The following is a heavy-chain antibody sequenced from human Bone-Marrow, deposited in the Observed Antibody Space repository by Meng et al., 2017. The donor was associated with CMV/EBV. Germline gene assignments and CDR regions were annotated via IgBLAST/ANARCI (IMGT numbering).Heavy chain of an antibody. CDR3: AREGGPFVVVPAAPGSWFDP. J-gene: IGHJ5*02. D-gene: IGHD2-2*01. V-gene: IGHV1-69*10. Sequence: FSSYAISWVRQATGQGLEWMGGLIPIRGIANYAQKFQGRVTITAEKSTSTAYMELSSLRSEDTAVYYCAREGGPFVVVPAAPGSWFDPWGQGTLVTVSS. CDR2: LIPIRGIA. CDR1: FSSYA.